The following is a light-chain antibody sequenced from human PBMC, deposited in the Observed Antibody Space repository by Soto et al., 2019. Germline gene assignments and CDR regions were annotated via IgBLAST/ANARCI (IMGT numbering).Light chain of an antibody. J-gene: IGKJ1*01. V-gene: IGKV4-1*01. CDR2: WAS. CDR1: QSLLYTSDNKNY. Sequence: DIVMTQSPDSLAVSLGERATINCKSSQSLLYTSDNKNYLAWYQQKPGQAPRLLIYWASSRHSGVPDRFSGSGSGTDFTLTISSLQAEDVAVYYCQQYYSSPWTFGHGTKVEI. CDR3: QQYYSSPWT.